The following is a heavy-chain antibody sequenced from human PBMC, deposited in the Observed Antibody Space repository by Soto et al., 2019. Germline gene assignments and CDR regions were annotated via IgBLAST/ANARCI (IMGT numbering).Heavy chain of an antibody. J-gene: IGHJ6*02. Sequence: KTSETLSLTCTVSGGSVSSESHYWSWIRQTPGKGLEWIGYIYYTGSTNYNPSLKGRVTMSVDTSRDQVSLRLRSVTAADTAVYYCARTRQDFWSGYYLPYYYYGMDVWGQGTTVTVSS. CDR1: GGSVSSESHY. D-gene: IGHD3-3*01. V-gene: IGHV4-61*01. CDR2: IYYTGST. CDR3: ARTRQDFWSGYYLPYYYYGMDV.